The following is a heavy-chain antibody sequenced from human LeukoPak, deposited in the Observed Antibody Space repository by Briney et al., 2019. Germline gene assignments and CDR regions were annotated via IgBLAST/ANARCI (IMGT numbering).Heavy chain of an antibody. CDR2: SIPIFGTA. CDR3: PKPHETRGYIAAFVI. J-gene: IGHJ3*02. D-gene: IGHD5-18*01. CDR1: GGTFSSYA. Sequence: SVKVSCKASGGTFSSYAISWVRQAPGQGLEWMGGSIPIFGTANYAQKFQGRVTITADESTSTAYMELSSLRSGDTAVYYCPKPHETRGYIAAFVISGQGTILTVSS. V-gene: IGHV1-69*13.